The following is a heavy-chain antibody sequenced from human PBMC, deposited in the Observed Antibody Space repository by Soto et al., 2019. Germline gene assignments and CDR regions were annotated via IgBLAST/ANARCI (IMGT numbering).Heavy chain of an antibody. CDR2: FDPEDGET. J-gene: IGHJ5*02. Sequence: QVQLVQSGAEVKKPGASVKVSCKVSGYTLTELSMHWVRQAPGKGLEWMGSFDPEDGETIYAQQFQGRVIMTEDTSTDTAYMELSSLRSEDTAVYYCATFDYIGSFTGWFDPWGQGTLVTVSS. CDR1: GYTLTELS. CDR3: ATFDYIGSFTGWFDP. V-gene: IGHV1-24*01. D-gene: IGHD1-26*01.